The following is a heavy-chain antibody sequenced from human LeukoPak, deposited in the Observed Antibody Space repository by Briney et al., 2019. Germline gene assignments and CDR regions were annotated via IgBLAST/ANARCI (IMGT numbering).Heavy chain of an antibody. J-gene: IGHJ4*02. CDR3: ARGGPDYGDYGPY. V-gene: IGHV3-74*01. CDR2: INTDGSTT. CDR1: GFTFNTYW. D-gene: IGHD4-17*01. Sequence: GGSLRLSCAASGFTFNTYWMHWVRQAPGKGLVWVSRINTDGSTTDYADSVKGRFTISRDNAKNTLYLQMNSLRAEDTAVYFCARGGPDYGDYGPYWGQGTLVTVSS.